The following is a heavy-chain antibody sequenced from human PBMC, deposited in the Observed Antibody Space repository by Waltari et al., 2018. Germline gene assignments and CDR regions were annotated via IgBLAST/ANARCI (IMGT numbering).Heavy chain of an antibody. J-gene: IGHJ2*01. D-gene: IGHD2-2*01. CDR3: ARGGVVVPAAMGFDL. V-gene: IGHV1-18*04. CDR1: GYTFTSYG. Sequence: QVQLVQSGAEVKKPGASVKVSCKASGYTFTSYGISWVRQAPGQGLEWMGWIRPYNGNTNYERKLQGRVTMTTDTSTSTAYMELRSLRSDDTAVYYCARGGVVVPAAMGFDLWGRGTLVTVSS. CDR2: IRPYNGNT.